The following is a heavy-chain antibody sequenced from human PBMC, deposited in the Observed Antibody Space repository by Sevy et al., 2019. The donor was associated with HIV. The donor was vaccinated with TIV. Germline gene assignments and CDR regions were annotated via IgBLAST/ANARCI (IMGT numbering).Heavy chain of an antibody. D-gene: IGHD1-26*01. J-gene: IGHJ6*02. CDR1: GYSLNSYD. V-gene: IGHV1-8*01. CDR2: MNPDSGRR. CDR3: ARADLDRTTFYYYYGLDV. Sequence: ASVKVSCKASGYSLNSYDINWVRQATGQGLEWMGWMNPDSGRRGYAPKFQGRVTMTTDTSKGTAYMELRGLRSDDSAVYYRARADLDRTTFYYYYGLDVCGQGTTVTVSS.